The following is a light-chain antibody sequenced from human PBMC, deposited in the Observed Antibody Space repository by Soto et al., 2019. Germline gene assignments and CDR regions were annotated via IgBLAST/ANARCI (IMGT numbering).Light chain of an antibody. CDR1: QSISSW. J-gene: IGKJ1*01. CDR3: QQYHGSPWT. Sequence: GDRVTITCRASQSISSWLAWYQQKSGKAPKLLIYKASSLQSGVPSRFSGSGSGTEFTLTISSLQPDDFATYYCQQYHGSPWTFGQGTKVEIK. V-gene: IGKV1-5*03. CDR2: KAS.